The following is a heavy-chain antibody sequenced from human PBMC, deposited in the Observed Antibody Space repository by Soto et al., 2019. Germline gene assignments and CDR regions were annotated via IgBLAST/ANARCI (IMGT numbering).Heavy chain of an antibody. CDR1: GASFSGSYYY. CDR2: VFYTGFT. J-gene: IGHJ4*02. V-gene: IGHV4-39*01. D-gene: IGHD1-20*01. CDR3: ATSQKGYNWNYFDH. Sequence: LPETLSLTCAVSGASFSGSYYYWAWLRQSPGKGPEWIGSVFYTGFTSYNPSLESRVSVSVDTSKSQFSLKLSAVTAADTAVYYCATSQKGYNWNYFDHWGQGALVTVSS.